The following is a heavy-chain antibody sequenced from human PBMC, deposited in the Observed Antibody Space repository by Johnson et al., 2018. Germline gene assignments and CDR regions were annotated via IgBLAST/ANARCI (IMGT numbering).Heavy chain of an antibody. CDR1: GFTFITYA. CDR2: VSYDGSNK. D-gene: IGHD1-26*01. Sequence: VQLLESGGGVGQPGRSLRLSCAASGFTFITYAMHWVRQAPGTGLEWVAVVSYDGSNKYYADSVKGRFTISRDNSKNTVFLQMNGLRPENTAVYYCARDRSRSQKTKLVGITNYLDHWGQGTLVTVSS. J-gene: IGHJ4*02. V-gene: IGHV3-30-3*01. CDR3: ARDRSRSQKTKLVGITNYLDH.